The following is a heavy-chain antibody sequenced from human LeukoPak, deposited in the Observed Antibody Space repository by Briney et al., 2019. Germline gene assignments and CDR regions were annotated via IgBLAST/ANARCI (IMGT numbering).Heavy chain of an antibody. CDR1: GFTFSSYA. D-gene: IGHD6-13*01. J-gene: IGHJ4*01. CDR3: ARDGTAPGLYFDL. V-gene: IGHV3-7*01. CDR2: IRQDGGEK. Sequence: GGSLRLSCAASGFTFSSYAMNWVRQAPGKGLEWVASIRQDGGEKSYVDSVKGRFTISRDNTKNSLYLQMSSLRAEDTALYYCARDGTAPGLYFDLWGQGTLVTVSS.